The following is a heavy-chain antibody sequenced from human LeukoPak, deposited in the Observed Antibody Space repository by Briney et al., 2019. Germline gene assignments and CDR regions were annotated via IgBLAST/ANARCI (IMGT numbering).Heavy chain of an antibody. CDR1: GYSFTSYW. Sequence: GESLKISCKGSGYSFTSYWIGWVRQMPGKGLEWMGIIYPGDSEPRYSPAFQGQVTISVDKSISTAYLQWSSLKASDTAMYYCATMLRGYYSGMDVWGQGTTVTVSS. D-gene: IGHD3-10*02. V-gene: IGHV5-51*01. CDR3: ATMLRGYYSGMDV. CDR2: IYPGDSEP. J-gene: IGHJ6*02.